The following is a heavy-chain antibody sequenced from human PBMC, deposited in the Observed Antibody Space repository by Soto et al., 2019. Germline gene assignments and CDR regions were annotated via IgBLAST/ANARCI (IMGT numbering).Heavy chain of an antibody. V-gene: IGHV4-39*01. Sequence: PSETLSLTCSLSGGSINSSDHYWGWIRQTPGKGLEWIGSVYYTETTYYNPSLKSPDTIPLETSRNTFSLKARYATAANTGIYYCARQRVLSTNMFIASFDPWGQGTLVTVSS. CDR1: GGSINSSDHY. D-gene: IGHD3-10*02. J-gene: IGHJ5*02. CDR2: VYYTETT. CDR3: ARQRVLSTNMFIASFDP.